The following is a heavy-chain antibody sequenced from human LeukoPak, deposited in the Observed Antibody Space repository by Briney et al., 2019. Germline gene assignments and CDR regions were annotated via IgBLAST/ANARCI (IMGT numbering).Heavy chain of an antibody. CDR1: GGSFSGYY. Sequence: PSETLSLTCAVYGGSFSGYYWSWIRQPPGKGLEWIGEIYHSGSTNYNPSLKSRVTISVDKSKNQFSLKLSSVTAADTAVYYCARRIAAAGTWSIYYFDYWGQGTLVTVSS. J-gene: IGHJ4*02. CDR2: IYHSGST. V-gene: IGHV4-34*01. D-gene: IGHD6-13*01. CDR3: ARRIAAAGTWSIYYFDY.